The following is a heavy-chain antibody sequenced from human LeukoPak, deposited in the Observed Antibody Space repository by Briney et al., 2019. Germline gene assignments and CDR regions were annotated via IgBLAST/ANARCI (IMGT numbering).Heavy chain of an antibody. D-gene: IGHD2-21*02. Sequence: SQTLSLTCTVSGGSISSGDYYWSWIRQPPGKGLEWIGYIYNSGSTYYNPSLKSRVTISVDTSKNQFSPKLSSVTAADTAVYYCARGRDGDAFDIWGQGTMVTVSS. V-gene: IGHV4-30-4*01. CDR2: IYNSGST. CDR1: GGSISSGDYY. CDR3: ARGRDGDAFDI. J-gene: IGHJ3*02.